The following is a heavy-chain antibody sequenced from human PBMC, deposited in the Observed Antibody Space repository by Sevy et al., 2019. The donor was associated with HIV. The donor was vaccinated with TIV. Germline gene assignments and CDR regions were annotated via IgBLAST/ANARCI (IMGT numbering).Heavy chain of an antibody. CDR2: ISGSGGTT. CDR3: AKVLAGGVAVAGSAWGMDV. V-gene: IGHV3-23*01. Sequence: GGSLRLSCAASGFTFSNYAMNWVRQAPGKGLEWVSSISGSGGTTYYADSVEGRFTISRDKSKNTRYLQMHSLRAEDTAVYDCAKVLAGGVAVAGSAWGMDVWGQGTTVTVSS. J-gene: IGHJ6*02. CDR1: GFTFSNYA. D-gene: IGHD6-19*01.